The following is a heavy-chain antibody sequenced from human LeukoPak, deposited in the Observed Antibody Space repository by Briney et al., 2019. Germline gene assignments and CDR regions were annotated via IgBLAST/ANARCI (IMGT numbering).Heavy chain of an antibody. CDR3: AKVGRGGYSYASNWFDP. D-gene: IGHD5-18*01. CDR2: ISGSGGST. Sequence: GGSLRLSCAASGFTFSSYAMSWVRQAPGKGLEWVSAISGSGGSTYYADSVKGRFTISRGNSKNTLYLQMNSLRAEDTAVYYCAKVGRGGYSYASNWFDPWGQGTLVTVSS. V-gene: IGHV3-23*01. CDR1: GFTFSSYA. J-gene: IGHJ5*02.